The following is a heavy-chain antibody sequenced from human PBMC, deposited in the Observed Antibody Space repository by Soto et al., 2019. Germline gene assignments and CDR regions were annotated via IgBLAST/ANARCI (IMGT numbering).Heavy chain of an antibody. J-gene: IGHJ4*02. D-gene: IGHD1-26*01. Sequence: EVQLVESGGGLEQPGGSLRLSCAASGFTFTSYSMSWVRQAPGKGLEWVSVISGGGSTIYYTDSVKGRFTISRDNSKNTLYLQMISLRVEDTAVYYCAIKGAGSRSFDYWGQGTLVTVSS. CDR2: ISGGGSTI. CDR3: AIKGAGSRSFDY. CDR1: GFTFTSYS. V-gene: IGHV3-23*04.